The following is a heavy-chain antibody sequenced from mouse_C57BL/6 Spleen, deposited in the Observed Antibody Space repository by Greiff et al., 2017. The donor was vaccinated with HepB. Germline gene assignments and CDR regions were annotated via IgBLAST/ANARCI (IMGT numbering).Heavy chain of an antibody. Sequence: VQLQQSGAELVRPGTSVKVSCKASGYAFTNYLIEWVKQRPGQGLEWIGVINPGSGGTNYNEKFKGKATLTADKSSSTAYMQLSSLTSEDSAVYFCARGGDHFDYWGQGTTLTVSS. D-gene: IGHD3-3*01. CDR2: INPGSGGT. CDR1: GYAFTNYL. J-gene: IGHJ2*01. CDR3: ARGGDHFDY. V-gene: IGHV1-54*01.